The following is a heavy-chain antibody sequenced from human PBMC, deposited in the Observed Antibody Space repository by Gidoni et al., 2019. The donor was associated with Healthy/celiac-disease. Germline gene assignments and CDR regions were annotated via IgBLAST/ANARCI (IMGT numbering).Heavy chain of an antibody. V-gene: IGHV1-8*01. J-gene: IGHJ6*02. CDR3: ARGLQQSEGDDYGMDV. Sequence: QAQLVQSGAEVKKPGAAVKVSCKASGYTFTSYDINWVRQATGQGLEWMGWMNPNSGNTGYAQKCQGRVTMTRNTSISTAYMELSSLRSEDTAVYYCARGLQQSEGDDYGMDVWGQGTTVTVSS. CDR1: GYTFTSYD. D-gene: IGHD3-16*01. CDR2: MNPNSGNT.